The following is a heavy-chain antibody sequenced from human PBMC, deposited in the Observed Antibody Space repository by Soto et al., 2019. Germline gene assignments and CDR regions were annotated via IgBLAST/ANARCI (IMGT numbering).Heavy chain of an antibody. D-gene: IGHD3-3*01. CDR1: GFPFSSYA. J-gene: IGHJ6*03. CDR2: ISGSGGST. CDR3: AKDCRYYDFWSGYKGGYYYYMDV. V-gene: IGHV3-23*01. Sequence: PGGSPRLSCAASGFPFSSYAMSWVRQAPGKGLEWVSAISGSGGSTYYADSVKGRFTISRDNSKNTLYLQMNSLRAEDTAVYYCAKDCRYYDFWSGYKGGYYYYMDVWGKGTTVTSP.